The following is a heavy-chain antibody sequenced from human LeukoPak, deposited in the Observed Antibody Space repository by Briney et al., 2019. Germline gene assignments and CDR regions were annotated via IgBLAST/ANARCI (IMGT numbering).Heavy chain of an antibody. Sequence: GSLRLSCAASGFTFSGYAMSWVRQAPGKGLEWVSAISGRGASTYYADSVRGRFTISRDNSKDTLYLQMNSLRAEDTAVYYCAKIEVYSGTYRGFFESWGQGTLVTVSS. D-gene: IGHD1-26*01. CDR3: AKIEVYSGTYRGFFES. V-gene: IGHV3-23*01. CDR1: GFTFSGYA. J-gene: IGHJ4*02. CDR2: ISGRGAST.